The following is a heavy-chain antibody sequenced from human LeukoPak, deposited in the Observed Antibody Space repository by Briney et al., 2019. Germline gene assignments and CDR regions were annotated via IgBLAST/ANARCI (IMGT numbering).Heavy chain of an antibody. CDR2: INQDGSEK. CDR1: GFSVSHYY. J-gene: IGHJ6*03. CDR3: ARLVATIMPDYYYYYMDV. Sequence: PGESLRLSCAASGFSVSHYYMSWVRQAPGKGLEWVVNINQDGSEKYYVDSVKGRFTISRDNAKNSLYLQMNSLRAEDTAVYYCARLVATIMPDYYYYYMDVWGKGTTVTISS. D-gene: IGHD5-12*01. V-gene: IGHV3-7*01.